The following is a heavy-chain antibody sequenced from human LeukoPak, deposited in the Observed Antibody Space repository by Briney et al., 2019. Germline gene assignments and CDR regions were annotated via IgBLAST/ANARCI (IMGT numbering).Heavy chain of an antibody. CDR1: GGTFSSYA. V-gene: IGHV1-69*04. D-gene: IGHD3-10*01. J-gene: IGHJ6*02. Sequence: GSSVKVSCKASGGTFSSYAISWVRQAPGQGLEWMGRIIPILGIANYAQKFQGRVTITADKSTSTAYMELSSLRSEVTAVYYCAREPDRGTRGMDVWGQGTTVTVSS. CDR2: IIPILGIA. CDR3: AREPDRGTRGMDV.